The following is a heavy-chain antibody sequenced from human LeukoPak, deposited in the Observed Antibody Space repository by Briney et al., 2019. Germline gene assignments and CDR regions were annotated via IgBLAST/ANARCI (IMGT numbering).Heavy chain of an antibody. D-gene: IGHD4-17*01. Sequence: PGGSLRLSCAASGFTFSSYGMHWVRQAPGKGLEWVAVISYDGSNKYYADSVKGRFTISRDNSKNTLYLQMNSLRAEDTAVYYCAKDLTVTMPCGMDVWGQGTTVTVSS. CDR2: ISYDGSNK. CDR3: AKDLTVTMPCGMDV. V-gene: IGHV3-30*18. J-gene: IGHJ6*02. CDR1: GFTFSSYG.